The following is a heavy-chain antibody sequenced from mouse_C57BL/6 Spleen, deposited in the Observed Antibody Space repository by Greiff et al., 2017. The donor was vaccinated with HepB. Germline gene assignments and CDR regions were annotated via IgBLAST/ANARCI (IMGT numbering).Heavy chain of an antibody. Sequence: LEESGAELVRPGTSVKVSCKASGYAFTNYLIEWVKQRPGQGLEWIGVINPGSGGTNYNEKFKGKATLTADKSSSTAYMQLSSLTSEDSAVYFCAKLGLEAMDYWGQGTSVTVSS. V-gene: IGHV1-54*01. CDR2: INPGSGGT. CDR1: GYAFTNYL. CDR3: AKLGLEAMDY. D-gene: IGHD4-1*01. J-gene: IGHJ4*01.